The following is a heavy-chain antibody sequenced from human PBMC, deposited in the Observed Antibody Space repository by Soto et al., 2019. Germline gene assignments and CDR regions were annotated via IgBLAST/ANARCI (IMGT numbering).Heavy chain of an antibody. CDR1: GGSISNYY. CDR2: IYYSGST. D-gene: IGHD5-12*01. CDR3: SYSGYDFYYFDY. J-gene: IGHJ4*02. Sequence: QVQLQESGPGLVKPSETLSLTCTVSGGSISNYYWSWIRQPPGKGLEWIGYIYYSGSTNYNPSLKSRVTISVDTSKHQFSLKLSSVTAADTGVYYCSYSGYDFYYFDYWGQGTLVTVSS. V-gene: IGHV4-59*08.